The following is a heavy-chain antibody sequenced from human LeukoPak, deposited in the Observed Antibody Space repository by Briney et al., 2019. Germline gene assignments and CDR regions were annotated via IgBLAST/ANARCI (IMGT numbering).Heavy chain of an antibody. CDR3: ARAYGSGSLDAFDI. CDR1: GGSISSGSYY. D-gene: IGHD3-10*01. J-gene: IGHJ3*02. CDR2: IYTSGIT. V-gene: IGHV4-61*02. Sequence: RTSETLSLTCTVSGGSISSGSYYWSWIRQPAGKGLEWVGRIYTSGITNYNPSLKSRVTISVDTSKNQFSLKLSSVTAADTAVYYCARAYGSGSLDAFDIWGQGTMVTVSS.